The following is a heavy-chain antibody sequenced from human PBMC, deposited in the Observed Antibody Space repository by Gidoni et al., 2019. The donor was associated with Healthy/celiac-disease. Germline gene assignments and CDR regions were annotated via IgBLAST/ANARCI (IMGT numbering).Heavy chain of an antibody. Sequence: QVQLVQSGAEVKKPGASVKVSCKASGYTFTGYYMHWVRQAPGQGLEWMGWINPNSGGTNYAQKFQGRVTMTRDTSISTAYMELSRLRSDDTAVYYCARDPVAARWGSQFAGIDYWGQGTLVTVSS. CDR1: GYTFTGYY. J-gene: IGHJ4*02. CDR3: ARDPVAARWGSQFAGIDY. V-gene: IGHV1-2*02. CDR2: INPNSGGT. D-gene: IGHD6-6*01.